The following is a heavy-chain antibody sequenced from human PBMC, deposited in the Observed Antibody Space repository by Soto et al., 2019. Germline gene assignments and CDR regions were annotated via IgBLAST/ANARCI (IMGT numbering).Heavy chain of an antibody. D-gene: IGHD5-18*01. V-gene: IGHV3-30-3*01. J-gene: IGHJ2*01. CDR2: ISYDVSNK. Sequence: QVQPVESGGGVVQPGRSLRLSCAASGFTFSSYAMHWVRQAPGKGLEWVAVISYDVSNKYYADSVKGRFTISRDNSKNTLYLQMNSLRAEDTAVYYCARDPLWGTAMVLWYFDLWGRGTLVTVSS. CDR1: GFTFSSYA. CDR3: ARDPLWGTAMVLWYFDL.